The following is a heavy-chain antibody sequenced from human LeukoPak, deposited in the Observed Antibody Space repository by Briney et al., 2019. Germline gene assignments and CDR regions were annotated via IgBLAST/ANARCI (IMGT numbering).Heavy chain of an antibody. D-gene: IGHD6-13*01. J-gene: IGHJ4*02. CDR1: GGSIGTYY. CDR3: ARGGHSSTHFDY. V-gene: IGHV4-34*01. CDR2: INHSGST. Sequence: SETLSLTCTVSGGSIGTYYWSWIRQPPGKGLEWIGEINHSGSTNYNPSLKSRVTISVDTSKNQFSLKLSSVTAADTAVYYCARGGHSSTHFDYWGPGTLVTVSS.